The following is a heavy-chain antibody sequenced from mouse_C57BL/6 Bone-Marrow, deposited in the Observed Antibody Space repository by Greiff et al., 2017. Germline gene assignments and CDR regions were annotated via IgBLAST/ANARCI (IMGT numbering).Heavy chain of an antibody. D-gene: IGHD2-13*01. V-gene: IGHV1-55*01. Sequence: QVQLQQPGAELVKPGASVKMSCKASGYTFTSYWITWVKQRPGQGLEWIGDIYPGSGSTNYNEKFKSKATLTVDTSSSTAYMQLSSLTSEDSAVYDDARGYYGELNFDYGGQGTTLTVSA. J-gene: IGHJ2*01. CDR2: IYPGSGST. CDR1: GYTFTSYW. CDR3: ARGYYGELNFDY.